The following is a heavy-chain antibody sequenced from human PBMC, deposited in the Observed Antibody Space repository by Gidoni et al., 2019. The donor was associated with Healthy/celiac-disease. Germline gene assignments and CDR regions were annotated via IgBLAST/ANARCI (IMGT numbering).Heavy chain of an antibody. CDR1: GGTFSSYA. Sequence: QVQLVQSGAEVKKPGSSVKVSCKASGGTFSSYAISWGRQDPGQGIEWMGGIIPIFGTANYAQRCQGRVTITADKSTSTAYMELSSLRSEDTAVYYCARITTDYYYYGMDVWGQGTTVTVSS. J-gene: IGHJ6*02. V-gene: IGHV1-69*06. CDR2: IIPIFGTA. CDR3: ARITTDYYYYGMDV. D-gene: IGHD4-4*01.